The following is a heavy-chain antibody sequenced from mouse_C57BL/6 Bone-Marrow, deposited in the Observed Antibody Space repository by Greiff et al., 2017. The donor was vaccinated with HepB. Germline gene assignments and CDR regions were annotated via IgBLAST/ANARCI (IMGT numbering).Heavy chain of an antibody. CDR3: ANDSWGYFDV. D-gene: IGHD2-4*01. CDR1: GYTFTGYW. Sequence: QVQLQQSGAELMKPGASVKLSCKATGYTFTGYWIEWVKQRPGHGLELIGEILPGSGSTNYNEKFKGKATFTADTSSNTAYLHISSLTTEDSAIYYCANDSWGYFDVWGTGTTVTVSS. J-gene: IGHJ1*03. CDR2: ILPGSGST. V-gene: IGHV1-9*01.